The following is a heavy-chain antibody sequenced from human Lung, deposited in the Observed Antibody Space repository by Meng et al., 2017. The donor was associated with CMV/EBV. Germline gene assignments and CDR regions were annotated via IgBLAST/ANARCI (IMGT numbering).Heavy chain of an antibody. D-gene: IGHD7-27*01. Sequence: SCAASGSISTNYWMTWVRQAPGKGLEWVGNITETGSVKRYVDSVKGRFTMSRDNAKNSVYLQMNALRADDTAVYFCAREYWGPDYWGQGTLVTVSS. V-gene: IGHV3-7*01. CDR3: AREYWGPDY. CDR2: ITETGSVK. J-gene: IGHJ4*02. CDR1: GSISTNYW.